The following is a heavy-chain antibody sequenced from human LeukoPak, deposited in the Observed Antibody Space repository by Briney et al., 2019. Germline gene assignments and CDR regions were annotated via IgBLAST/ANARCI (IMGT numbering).Heavy chain of an antibody. CDR3: ARAVSGYIYGYGY. Sequence: PGGSLRLSCAASGFTFSDYYMTWIRQAPGKGLEWVSYISGSSTYTNYADSVKGRFTISRDNAKNSLYLQMNSLRDEDTAVYYCARAVSGYIYGYGYWGQGTLVTVSS. J-gene: IGHJ4*02. CDR1: GFTFSDYY. D-gene: IGHD5-18*01. V-gene: IGHV3-11*06. CDR2: ISGSSTYT.